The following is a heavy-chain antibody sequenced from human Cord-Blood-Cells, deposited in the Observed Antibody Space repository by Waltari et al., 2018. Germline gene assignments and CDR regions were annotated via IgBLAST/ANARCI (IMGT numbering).Heavy chain of an antibody. V-gene: IGHV6-1*01. Sequence: QVQLQQSGPGLVKPSQTLSLTCAISGDSVSSNSAAWNWIRQSPSRGLEWLGRKYYRSKWYNDYAVSVKSRITINPDTSKNQFSLQLNSVTPEDTAVYYCARERWRKELLTPWYFDLWGRGTLVTVSS. CDR2: KYYRSKWYN. CDR3: ARERWRKELLTPWYFDL. J-gene: IGHJ2*01. D-gene: IGHD1-26*01. CDR1: GDSVSSNSAA.